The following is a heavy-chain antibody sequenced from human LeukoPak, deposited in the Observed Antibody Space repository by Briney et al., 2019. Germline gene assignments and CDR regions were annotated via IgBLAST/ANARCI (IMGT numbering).Heavy chain of an antibody. Sequence: ASVKVSCKASGYTFTNYDISWVRQAPGQGLEWMGWISVYNGNTKYTQNLQGRVTMTTDTSSSTAYMEMRGLRSDDTAVYYCARDRDAYTNENYDYWGQGTLVTVSS. D-gene: IGHD5-24*01. J-gene: IGHJ4*02. CDR1: GYTFTNYD. CDR2: ISVYNGNT. CDR3: ARDRDAYTNENYDY. V-gene: IGHV1-18*01.